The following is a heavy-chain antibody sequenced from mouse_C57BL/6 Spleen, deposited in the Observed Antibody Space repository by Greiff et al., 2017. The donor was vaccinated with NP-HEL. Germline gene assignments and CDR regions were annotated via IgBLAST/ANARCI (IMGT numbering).Heavy chain of an antibody. CDR3: TTGTTDAMDY. J-gene: IGHJ4*01. CDR1: GFNIKDDY. CDR2: IDPENGDT. D-gene: IGHD1-1*01. V-gene: IGHV14-4*01. Sequence: EVQLQQSGAELVRPGASVKLSCTASGFNIKDDYMHWVKQRPEQGLEWIGWIDPENGDTEYAPKFQGKATITADTSSNTAYLQLSSLTSEDTAVYYCTTGTTDAMDYWGQGTSVTVSS.